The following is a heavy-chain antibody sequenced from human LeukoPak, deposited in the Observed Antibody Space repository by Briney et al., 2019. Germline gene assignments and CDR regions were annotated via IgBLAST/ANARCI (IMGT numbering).Heavy chain of an antibody. CDR2: IYYSGSTYT. D-gene: IGHD3-16*01. V-gene: IGHV4-34*01. CDR3: QLYYDYVWGSEYYFDY. J-gene: IGHJ4*02. Sequence: SETLSLTCAVYGGSFSGYHWSWIRQPPGKGLEWIGSIYYSGSTYTYYNPSLKSRVTISVDTSKNQFSLKLSSVTAADTAVYYCQLYYDYVWGSEYYFDYWGQGTLVTVSS. CDR1: GGSFSGYH.